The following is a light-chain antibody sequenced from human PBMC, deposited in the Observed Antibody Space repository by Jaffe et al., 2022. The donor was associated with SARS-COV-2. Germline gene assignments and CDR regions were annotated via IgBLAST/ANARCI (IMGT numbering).Light chain of an antibody. CDR2: WAS. CDR3: QQYYLAPFT. CDR1: QSILFSPNNRNY. J-gene: IGKJ3*01. V-gene: IGKV4-1*01. Sequence: DIVMTQSPDSLAVSLGERATINCKSSQSILFSPNNRNYLSWFQQKPGQPPKLLFYWASTRESGVPARFSGSGSGTDFTLTISSLQAEDVATYYCQQYYLAPFTFGPATKVHI.